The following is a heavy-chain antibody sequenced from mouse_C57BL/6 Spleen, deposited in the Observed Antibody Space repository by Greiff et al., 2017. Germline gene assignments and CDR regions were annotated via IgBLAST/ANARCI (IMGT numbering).Heavy chain of an antibody. CDR3: ARDYYSSFDY. V-gene: IGHV1-52*01. Sequence: QVHVKQPGAELVRPGSSVKLSCKASCYTFTSYWMHWVKPRPIQGLEWIGNIDPSDSETHYNQKFKDKATLTVDKSSSTAYMQLSSLTSEDSAVYYCARDYYSSFDYWGQGTTLTVSS. CDR1: CYTFTSYW. D-gene: IGHD2-1*01. J-gene: IGHJ2*01. CDR2: IDPSDSET.